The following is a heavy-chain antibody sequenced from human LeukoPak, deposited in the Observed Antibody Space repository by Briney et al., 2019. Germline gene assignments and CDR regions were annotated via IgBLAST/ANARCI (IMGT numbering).Heavy chain of an antibody. D-gene: IGHD6-13*01. CDR3: ASSWYHLGGLQH. CDR2: IYHSGST. Sequence: SETLSLTCAVSGGSISSGGYSWSWIRQPPGKGLEWIGYIYHSGSTYYNPSLESRVTISVDRSKNQFSLKLSSVTAADTAVYYCASSWYHLGGLQHWGQGTLVTVSS. V-gene: IGHV4-30-2*01. J-gene: IGHJ1*01. CDR1: GGSISSGGYS.